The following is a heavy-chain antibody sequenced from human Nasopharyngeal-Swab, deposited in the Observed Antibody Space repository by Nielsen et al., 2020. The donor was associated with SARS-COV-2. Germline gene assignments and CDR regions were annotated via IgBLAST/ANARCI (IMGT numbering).Heavy chain of an antibody. D-gene: IGHD2-15*01. J-gene: IGHJ5*02. Sequence: SETLSLTCTVSGYSISSGYYWGWIRQPPGKGLEWIGSIYYSGSTYYNPSLKSRVTISVDTSKNQFSLKLSSVTAADTAVYYCARDWGGGSRNWFDPWGQGTLVTVSS. CDR1: GYSISSGYY. CDR3: ARDWGGGSRNWFDP. CDR2: IYYSGST. V-gene: IGHV4-38-2*02.